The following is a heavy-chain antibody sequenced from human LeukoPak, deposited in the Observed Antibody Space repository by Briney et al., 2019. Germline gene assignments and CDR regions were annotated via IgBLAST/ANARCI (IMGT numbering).Heavy chain of an antibody. J-gene: IGHJ6*02. D-gene: IGHD5-12*01. V-gene: IGHV3-21*01. CDR1: GFTFSSYS. CDR2: ISISSSYI. CDR3: ARDRDILATSDYGMDV. Sequence: GGSLRLSCAASGFTFSSYSMNWVRQAPGKGLEWVSSISISSSYIYYADSVKGRFTISRDNAKNSLYLQMNSLRAEDTAVYYCARDRDILATSDYGMDVWGQGTTVTVSS.